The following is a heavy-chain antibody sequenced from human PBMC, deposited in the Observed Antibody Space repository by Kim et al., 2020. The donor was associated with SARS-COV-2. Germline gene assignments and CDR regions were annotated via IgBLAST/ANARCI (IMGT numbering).Heavy chain of an antibody. Sequence: GGSLRLSCAASGFTFSSYAMHWVRQAPGKGLEWVAVISYDGSNKYYADSVKGRFTISRDNSKNTLYLQMNSLRAEDTAVYYCARAGLGHQLLLEIDYWGQGTLVPVSS. J-gene: IGHJ4*02. CDR3: ARAGLGHQLLLEIDY. D-gene: IGHD2-2*01. CDR1: GFTFSSYA. V-gene: IGHV3-30-3*01. CDR2: ISYDGSNK.